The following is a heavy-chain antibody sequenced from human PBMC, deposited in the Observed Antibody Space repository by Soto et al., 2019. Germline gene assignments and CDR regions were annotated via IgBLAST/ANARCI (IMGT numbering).Heavy chain of an antibody. J-gene: IGHJ6*02. CDR3: ARITYYYDSSGYWGYGMDV. D-gene: IGHD3-22*01. CDR1: GFSLSNARMG. Sequence: QVTLKESGPVLVKPTETLTLTCTVSGFSLSNARMGVSWIRQPPGKALEWLAHIFSNDEKSYSTSLKSRLTISKDPXXSXGXXTMTNMDPVDTATYYCARITYYYDSSGYWGYGMDVWGQGTTVTVSS. V-gene: IGHV2-26*01. CDR2: IFSNDEK.